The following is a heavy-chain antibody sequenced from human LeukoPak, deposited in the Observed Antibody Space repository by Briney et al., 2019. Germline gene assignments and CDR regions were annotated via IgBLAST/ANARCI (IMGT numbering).Heavy chain of an antibody. CDR3: ARDPYGDYGPAPIYFDY. J-gene: IGHJ4*02. CDR2: ISAYNGNT. V-gene: IGHV1-18*01. Sequence: ASVKVSCKASGYTFTSYGISWVRQAPGQGLEWMGWISAYNGNTNYAQKLQGRVTMTTDTSTSTAYMELRSLRSDDTAVYYCARDPYGDYGPAPIYFDYWGQGTLVTVSS. D-gene: IGHD4-17*01. CDR1: GYTFTSYG.